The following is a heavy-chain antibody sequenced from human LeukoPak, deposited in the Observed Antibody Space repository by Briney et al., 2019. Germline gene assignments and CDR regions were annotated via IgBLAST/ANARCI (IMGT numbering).Heavy chain of an antibody. CDR3: AKDRSGNSYGHFDY. J-gene: IGHJ4*02. V-gene: IGHV3-43D*04. D-gene: IGHD3-10*01. CDR1: GFTLDDYA. Sequence: PGGSLRLSCAASGFTLDDYAMHWVRHAPGKGLEWVSLISWGGGSTYYADSVKGRFTISRDNSKNSLYLHMNSLRAEDTALYYCAKDRSGNSYGHFDYWGQGTLVTVSS. CDR2: ISWGGGST.